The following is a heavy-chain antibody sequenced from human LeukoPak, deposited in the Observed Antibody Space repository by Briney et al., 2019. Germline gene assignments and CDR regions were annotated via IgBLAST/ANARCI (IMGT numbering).Heavy chain of an antibody. D-gene: IGHD3-22*01. CDR3: ARLAQYYYDSSGYWGGYYFDY. J-gene: IGHJ4*02. CDR2: IYTSGST. CDR1: GGSISSYY. Sequence: SETLSLTCTVSGGSISSYYWSWIRQPPGKGLEWIGYIYTSGSTNYNPSLKSRVTISVDTSKNQFSLKLSSVTAADTAVYYCARLAQYYYDSSGYWGGYYFDYWGQGTLVTVSS. V-gene: IGHV4-4*09.